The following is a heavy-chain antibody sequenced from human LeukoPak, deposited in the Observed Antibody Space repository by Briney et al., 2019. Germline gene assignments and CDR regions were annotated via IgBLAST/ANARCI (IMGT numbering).Heavy chain of an antibody. Sequence: ASVKVSCKASGYTFTSYGISWVRQAPGQALEWMGWISGYNGNTNYAQKLQGRVTMTTDTSTSTAYMELGSLRSDDTAVYYCARPNYYGSDLDYWGQGTLVTVSS. J-gene: IGHJ4*02. CDR2: ISGYNGNT. V-gene: IGHV1-18*01. CDR3: ARPNYYGSDLDY. CDR1: GYTFTSYG. D-gene: IGHD3-10*01.